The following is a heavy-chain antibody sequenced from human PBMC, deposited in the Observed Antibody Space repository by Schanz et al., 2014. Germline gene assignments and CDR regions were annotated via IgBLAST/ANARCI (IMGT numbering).Heavy chain of an antibody. CDR3: AKLSSSGRLAGYFDY. D-gene: IGHD6-19*01. V-gene: IGHV3-30*19. Sequence: QVQLVESGGGVVQPGRSLRLSCAASGFIFSSYGLHWVRQAPGKGLEWVAVISYDGSNKYYADSVKGRFTISRDNSKNTLYLQMNTLRAEDTAVYYCAKLSSSGRLAGYFDYWGQGTLVTVSS. J-gene: IGHJ4*02. CDR2: ISYDGSNK. CDR1: GFIFSSYG.